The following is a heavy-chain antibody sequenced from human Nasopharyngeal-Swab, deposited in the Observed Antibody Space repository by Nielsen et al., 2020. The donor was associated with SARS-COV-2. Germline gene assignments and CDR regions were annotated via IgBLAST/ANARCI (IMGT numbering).Heavy chain of an antibody. CDR2: LINNGGST. CDR3: AKDGCPRSGECQFEN. V-gene: IGHV3-23*01. CDR1: GFTFSNCA. Sequence: GESLKISCAASGFTFSNCAVSWVRQAQGKGLEWVSTLINNGGSTYYAAAVKGRFPISRDNSKNTLYLQMDGLRVEDTAVYYCAKDGCPRSGECQFENWGQGTLATVSS. D-gene: IGHD2-15*01. J-gene: IGHJ4*02.